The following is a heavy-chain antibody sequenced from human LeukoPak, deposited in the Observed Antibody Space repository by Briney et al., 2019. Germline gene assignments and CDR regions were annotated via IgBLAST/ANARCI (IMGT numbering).Heavy chain of an antibody. V-gene: IGHV1-18*01. J-gene: IGHJ1*01. CDR1: GYTFTSYG. D-gene: IGHD2-15*01. CDR3: AEGYCSGGSCPTGYFQH. Sequence: ASVKVSCKASGYTFTSYGISWVRQAPGQGLEWMGWISAYNGNTNYAQKLQGRVTMTTDTSTSTAYMELRSLRSDDTAVYYCAEGYCSGGSCPTGYFQHWGQGTLVTVSS. CDR2: ISAYNGNT.